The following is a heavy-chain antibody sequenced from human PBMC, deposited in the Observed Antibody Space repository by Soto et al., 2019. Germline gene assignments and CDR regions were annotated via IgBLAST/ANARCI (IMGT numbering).Heavy chain of an antibody. J-gene: IGHJ6*02. CDR1: GFTFSSYA. Sequence: GGSLRLSCAASGFTFSSYAMHWVRQAPGKGLEWVAVQWFDGSNKFHADSVEGRFTISRDNSQNTLYLQMNNLRAEDTAVYYCARDVGDVMSTIQGHGMDVWGQGTTVTVSS. CDR3: ARDVGDVMSTIQGHGMDV. D-gene: IGHD3-16*01. CDR2: QWFDGSNK. V-gene: IGHV3-33*08.